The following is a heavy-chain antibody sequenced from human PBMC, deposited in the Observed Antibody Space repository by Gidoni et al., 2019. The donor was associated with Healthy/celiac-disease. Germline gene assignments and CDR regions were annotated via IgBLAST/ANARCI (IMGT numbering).Heavy chain of an antibody. CDR1: GFTFSSYA. J-gene: IGHJ6*02. D-gene: IGHD2-15*01. CDR2: ISGSGGST. V-gene: IGHV3-23*01. CDR3: AKSKYCSGGSCYYYYGMDV. Sequence: EVQLLESGGGLVQPGGSLRLSCAASGFTFSSYAMSWVRQAPGKGLEWVSAISGSGGSTYYADSVKGRFTISRDNSKNTLYLQMNSLRAEDTAVYYCAKSKYCSGGSCYYYYGMDVWGQGTTVTVSS.